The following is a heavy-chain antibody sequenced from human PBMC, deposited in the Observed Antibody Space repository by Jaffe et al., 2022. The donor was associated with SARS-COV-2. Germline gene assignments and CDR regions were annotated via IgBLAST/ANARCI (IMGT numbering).Heavy chain of an antibody. D-gene: IGHD6-13*01. Sequence: EVQLVESGGGLVKPGGSLRLSCAASGFTFSNAWMSWVRQAPGKGLEWVGRIKSKTDGGTTDYAAPVKGRFTISRDDSKNTLYLQMNSLKTEDTAVYYCTTDIFAGIAAAPGWGQGTLVTVSS. V-gene: IGHV3-15*01. CDR1: GFTFSNAW. J-gene: IGHJ4*02. CDR2: IKSKTDGGTT. CDR3: TTDIFAGIAAAPG.